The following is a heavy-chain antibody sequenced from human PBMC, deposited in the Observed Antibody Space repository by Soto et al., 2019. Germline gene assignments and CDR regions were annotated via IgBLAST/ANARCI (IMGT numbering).Heavy chain of an antibody. CDR1: GGTFGNSA. V-gene: IGHV1-69*12. D-gene: IGHD3-3*01. J-gene: IGHJ5*02. CDR3: ARDGDPQSAFWSGPLGGGRFDP. Sequence: QVQLVQSGAEVKKPGSSVNVSCKTSGGTFGNSAVTWVRQAPGQGLEWLGGIVPMFGTANYAQKFQGRVKITADESTIKAYMELNSLKTDDTAVYYCARDGDPQSAFWSGPLGGGRFDPWGQGTLVTVSS. CDR2: IVPMFGTA.